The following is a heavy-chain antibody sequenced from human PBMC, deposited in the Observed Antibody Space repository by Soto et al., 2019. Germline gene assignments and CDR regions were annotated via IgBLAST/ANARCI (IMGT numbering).Heavy chain of an antibody. CDR2: IRPNNGNT. CDR3: VRDLDGSGSYYTDY. D-gene: IGHD3-10*01. CDR1: GYTFSIYG. V-gene: IGHV1-18*01. J-gene: IGHJ4*02. Sequence: QVQLVQSGAEVKKPGASVKVSCKASGYTFSIYGINWVRQAPGQGLEWMGWIRPNNGNTKYAQNLQGRVTMPTDTSTSTAYMELKSLRSDDTAVYYCVRDLDGSGSYYTDYWGPGTLVTVSS.